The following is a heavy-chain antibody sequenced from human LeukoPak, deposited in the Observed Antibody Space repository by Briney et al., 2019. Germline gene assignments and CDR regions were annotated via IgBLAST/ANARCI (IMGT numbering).Heavy chain of an antibody. CDR1: GGSISSYY. V-gene: IGHV4-59*01. CDR2: IYYSGST. J-gene: IGHJ4*02. CDR3: AISYSSSWYEFDY. Sequence: PSETLSLTCTVSGGSISSYYWSWIRQPPGKGLEWIGYIYYSGSTNYNPSLKSRVTISIDTSKNQFSLKLSSVTAADTAVYYCAISYSSSWYEFDYWGQGTLVTVSS. D-gene: IGHD6-13*01.